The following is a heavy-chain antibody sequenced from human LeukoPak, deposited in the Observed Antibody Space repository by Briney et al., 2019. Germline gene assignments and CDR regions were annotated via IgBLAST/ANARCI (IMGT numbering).Heavy chain of an antibody. CDR1: GVSFRGYY. J-gene: IGHJ4*02. Sequence: SETLSLTCAVYGVSFRGYYWSWIRQPPGKGLEWIGEINHSGSTNYNPSLKSRVTISVDTSKNQFSLKLSSVTAADTAVYYCARVLPTSGELSPYFDYWGQGTLVTVSS. CDR2: INHSGST. V-gene: IGHV4-34*01. CDR3: ARVLPTSGELSPYFDY. D-gene: IGHD3-16*02.